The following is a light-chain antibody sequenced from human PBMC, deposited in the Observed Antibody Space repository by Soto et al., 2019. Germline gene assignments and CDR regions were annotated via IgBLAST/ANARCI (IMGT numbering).Light chain of an antibody. Sequence: QSVLTQPASVSGSPGQSITISCTGTSSDVGRYNYVSWYQHLPGKAPKLIIYEVSNRPSGVSNRFSASKSGNTASLTISGLQAEDEADYYCSSYTGIAALFGGGTKVTVL. CDR3: SSYTGIAAL. CDR1: SSDVGRYNY. V-gene: IGLV2-14*01. CDR2: EVS. J-gene: IGLJ2*01.